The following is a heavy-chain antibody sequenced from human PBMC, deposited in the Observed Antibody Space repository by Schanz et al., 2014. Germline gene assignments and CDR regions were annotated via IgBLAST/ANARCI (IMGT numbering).Heavy chain of an antibody. CDR1: GFAFSVYG. V-gene: IGHV3-33*01. Sequence: QVQMAESGGGVVQPGRSLRLSCAASGFAFSVYGMHWVRQAPGKGPEWVAVIWNNGVTKYYADSVRGRFTISRDRFQNTLYLRMSSLRAEDTAVYYGARPRFDYGEVDYWGQGTLVTVSS. CDR3: ARPRFDYGEVDY. CDR2: IWNNGVTK. D-gene: IGHD4-17*01. J-gene: IGHJ4*02.